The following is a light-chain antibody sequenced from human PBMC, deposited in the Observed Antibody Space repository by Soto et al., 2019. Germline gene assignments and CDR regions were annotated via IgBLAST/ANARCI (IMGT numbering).Light chain of an antibody. CDR2: DTS. Sequence: QSVVTQEPSLTVAPGGTVTLTCGSSTGAVTSGHYPYWFQQKPGQAPRTLIYDTSNKHSWTPARFSGSLLGGKAALTLSGAQPEDEAQYYCLFSFGGAGEAFGGGTKVTVL. CDR3: LFSFGGAGEA. CDR1: TGAVTSGHY. J-gene: IGLJ2*01. V-gene: IGLV7-46*01.